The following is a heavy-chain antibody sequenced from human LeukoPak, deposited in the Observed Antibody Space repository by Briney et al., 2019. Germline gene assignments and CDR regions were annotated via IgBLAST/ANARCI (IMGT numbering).Heavy chain of an antibody. D-gene: IGHD6-19*01. Sequence: GGSLRLSCAASGFTVSSNYMSWVRQAPGKGLEWVSVIYSGGSTYYADSVKGRFTISRDNSKNTLYLQMNSLRAEDTAVYYCATSPYSSGWLPYYRGQGTLVTVSS. CDR3: ATSPYSSGWLPYY. CDR1: GFTVSSNY. CDR2: IYSGGST. J-gene: IGHJ4*02. V-gene: IGHV3-66*01.